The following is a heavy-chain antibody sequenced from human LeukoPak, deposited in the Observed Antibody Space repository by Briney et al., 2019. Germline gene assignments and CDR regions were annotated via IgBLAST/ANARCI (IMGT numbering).Heavy chain of an antibody. CDR2: INHSGST. V-gene: IGHV4-34*01. J-gene: IGHJ5*02. CDR1: GGSFSGYY. CDR3: ARVAVYNWDQNCFDP. Sequence: SETLSLTCAVYGGSFSGYYWSWIRQPPGKGLEWIGEINHSGSTNYNPSLKSRVTISVDTSKNQFSLKLSSVTAADTAVYYCARVAVYNWDQNCFDPWGQGTLVTVSS. D-gene: IGHD1-20*01.